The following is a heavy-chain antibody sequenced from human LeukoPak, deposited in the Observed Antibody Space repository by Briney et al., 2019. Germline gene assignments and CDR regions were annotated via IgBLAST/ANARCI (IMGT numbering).Heavy chain of an antibody. Sequence: ASVTVSCKASGYTFTSYGISWVRQAPGQGLEWMGWISAYNGNTNYAQKLQGRVTMTTDTSTSTAYMELRSLRSDDTAVYYRAREWEVVVAATREAHNWFDPWGQGTLVTVSS. CDR2: ISAYNGNT. D-gene: IGHD2-15*01. J-gene: IGHJ5*02. V-gene: IGHV1-18*01. CDR1: GYTFTSYG. CDR3: AREWEVVVAATREAHNWFDP.